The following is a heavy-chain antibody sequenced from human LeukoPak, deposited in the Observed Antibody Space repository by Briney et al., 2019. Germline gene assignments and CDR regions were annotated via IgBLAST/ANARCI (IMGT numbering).Heavy chain of an antibody. CDR1: VFTFSDYY. V-gene: IGHV3-11*01. J-gene: IGHJ2*01. CDR3: ARDGGHGDSAYWYFDF. Sequence: GGSLRLSCAASVFTFSDYYMSWIRQAPGKGLEWVSYISSSGSTIYYADSVKGRFTISRDNAKNSLYLQMNSLRAEDTAVYYCARDGGHGDSAYWYFDFWGRGTLVTVSS. CDR2: ISSSGSTI. D-gene: IGHD4-17*01.